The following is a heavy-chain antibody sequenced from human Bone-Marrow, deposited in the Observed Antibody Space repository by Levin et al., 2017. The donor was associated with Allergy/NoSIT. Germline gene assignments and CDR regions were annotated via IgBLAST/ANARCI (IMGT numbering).Heavy chain of an antibody. Sequence: ASVKVSCKASGGTFSSYAISWVRQAPGQGLEWMGGIIPIFGTANYAQKFQGRVTITADESTSTAYMELSSLRSEDTAAYYCARDPPPNPDTAQYYYYGMDVWGQGTTVTVSS. CDR3: ARDPPPNPDTAQYYYYGMDV. J-gene: IGHJ6*02. CDR1: GGTFSSYA. CDR2: IIPIFGTA. D-gene: IGHD5-18*01. V-gene: IGHV1-69*13.